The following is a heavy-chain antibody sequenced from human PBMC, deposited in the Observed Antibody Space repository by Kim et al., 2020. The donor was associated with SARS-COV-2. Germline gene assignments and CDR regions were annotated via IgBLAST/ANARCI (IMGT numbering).Heavy chain of an antibody. CDR3: AKAPIVDVPTGKTWFDP. D-gene: IGHD2-2*01. Sequence: GKGRFTNSRDNSKSTLYLQMNSLRPEDTAVYYCAKAPIVDVPTGKTWFDPWGQGTLVIVSS. J-gene: IGHJ5*02. V-gene: IGHV3-30*02.